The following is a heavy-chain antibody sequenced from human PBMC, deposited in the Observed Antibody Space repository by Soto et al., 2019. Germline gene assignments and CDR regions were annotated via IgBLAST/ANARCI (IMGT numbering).Heavy chain of an antibody. Sequence: SETLSLTCTVSGGSISSSRYYWGWIRQPPGKGLEWIGSIYYSGSTYYNPSLKSRVTISVDTSKNQFSLKLGTVTAADTAVYYCARVSTSCGYGMDVWGQGTTVTVSS. CDR2: IYYSGST. CDR3: ARVSTSCGYGMDV. CDR1: GGSISSSRYY. D-gene: IGHD2-2*01. V-gene: IGHV4-39*01. J-gene: IGHJ6*02.